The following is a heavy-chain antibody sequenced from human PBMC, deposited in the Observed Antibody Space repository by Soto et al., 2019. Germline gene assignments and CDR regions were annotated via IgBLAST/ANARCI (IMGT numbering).Heavy chain of an antibody. V-gene: IGHV4-39*01. CDR2: IFYTGTT. CDR1: GGSVSYNSYY. CDR3: ARLVVVAPVANV. D-gene: IGHD2-21*01. Sequence: SGTLSITCSVSGGSVSYNSYYWGWIRQPPGKGLEWVGGIFYTGTTYYNPSLKDRLSISVDTSKNSFSLNLTSVTAADTAVYFCARLVVVAPVANVWGQGALVTVSS. J-gene: IGHJ4*02.